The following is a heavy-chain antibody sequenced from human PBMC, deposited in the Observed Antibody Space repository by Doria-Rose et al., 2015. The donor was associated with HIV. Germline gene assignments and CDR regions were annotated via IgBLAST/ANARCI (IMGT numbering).Heavy chain of an antibody. CDR2: PYYTGTS. Sequence: YYLHWIRPVPGTGLESLGYPYYTGTSDYSPSLKSRLNMAVDTSKNQFSLKLSFVTVADTAVYYCARMGSYRELDYWGQGARGIVSA. CDR1: YY. J-gene: IGHJ4*02. CDR3: ARMGSYRELDY. D-gene: IGHD3-3*01. V-gene: IGHV4-31*02.